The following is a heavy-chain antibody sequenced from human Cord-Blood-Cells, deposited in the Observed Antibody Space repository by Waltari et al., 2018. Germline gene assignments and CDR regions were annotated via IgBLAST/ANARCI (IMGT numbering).Heavy chain of an antibody. CDR1: GYTFTSYA. D-gene: IGHD6-13*01. J-gene: IGHJ4*02. V-gene: IGHV1-3*01. Sequence: QVQLVQSGAEVKKPGASVKVSCKASGYTFTSYAMHWVRQAPGQRLEWMGWINAGNGNTKYSQKFQGRVTITRDTSASTAYMELSSLRSEDTAVYYCARTDIAAAGTEGAFDYWGQGTLVTVSS. CDR3: ARTDIAAAGTEGAFDY. CDR2: INAGNGNT.